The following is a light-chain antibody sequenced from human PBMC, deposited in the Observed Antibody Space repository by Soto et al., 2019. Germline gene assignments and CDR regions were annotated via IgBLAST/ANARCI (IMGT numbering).Light chain of an antibody. CDR1: QSVSAGY. J-gene: IGKJ1*01. V-gene: IGKV3-20*01. Sequence: EIVLTQSPGTLSLSPGERATLSFRASQSVSAGYFAWYQQKPGQAPRLLIYETSSRYTGTPDRFSGSGSGTDFTLTISRLEPEDFAFYYCQQYGDSPTFGQGTKVDIK. CDR2: ETS. CDR3: QQYGDSPT.